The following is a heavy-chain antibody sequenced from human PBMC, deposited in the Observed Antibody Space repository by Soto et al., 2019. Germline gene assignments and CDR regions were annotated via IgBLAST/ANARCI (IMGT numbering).Heavy chain of an antibody. CDR2: ISSSSYI. CDR1: GFTFSSYS. V-gene: IGHV3-21*01. CDR3: ARGGYYGTDAFDI. J-gene: IGHJ3*02. Sequence: PGGSLRLSCAASGFTFSSYSMNWVRQAPGKGLEWVSSISSSSYIYYADSVKGRFTISRDNAKNSLYLQMNSLRAEDTAVYYCARGGYYGTDAFDIWGQGTMVTVS. D-gene: IGHD1-26*01.